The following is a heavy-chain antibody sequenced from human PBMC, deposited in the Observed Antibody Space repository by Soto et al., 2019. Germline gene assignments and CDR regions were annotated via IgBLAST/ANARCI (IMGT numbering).Heavy chain of an antibody. Sequence: QVQLVESGGGVVQPGRSLRLSCAASGFIYSSYAMHWVRQAPGKGLEWVAVISKDGGNKYYADSVKGRFTISRDNPKNTLYLQMNSLRAEDTAVYYWGKGLRFLEWLTALQCDQRGQGTLVTVSA. CDR2: ISKDGGNK. J-gene: IGHJ4*02. D-gene: IGHD3-3*01. V-gene: IGHV3-30*18. CDR3: GKGLRFLEWLTALQCDQ. CDR1: GFIYSSYA.